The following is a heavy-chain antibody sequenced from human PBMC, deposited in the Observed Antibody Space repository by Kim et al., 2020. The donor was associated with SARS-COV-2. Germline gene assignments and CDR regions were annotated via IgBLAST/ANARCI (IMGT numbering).Heavy chain of an antibody. D-gene: IGHD6-13*01. CDR2: INHSGST. CDR1: GGSFSGYY. V-gene: IGHV4-34*01. CDR3: ARGLIAAAGYDS. J-gene: IGHJ4*02. Sequence: SETLSLTCAVYGGSFSGYYWSWIRQPPGKGLEWIGEINHSGSTNYNPSLKSRVTISVDTSKNQFSLKLSSVTAADTAVYYCARGLIAAAGYDSWGQGTLVTVSS.